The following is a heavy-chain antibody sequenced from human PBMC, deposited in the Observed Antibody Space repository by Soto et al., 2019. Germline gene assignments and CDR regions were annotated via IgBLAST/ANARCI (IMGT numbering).Heavy chain of an antibody. CDR3: AKDWGPSGSYFSY. CDR1: GFTFTIYA. Sequence: GGSLRLSCAASGFTFTIYAMSWVRQAPGKGLEWVSGISGSGGNTYYADSVKGRFTISRDNSKNTLYLQMNSLRAEDTAVYYCAKDWGPSGSYFSYWGQGTLVTVSS. J-gene: IGHJ4*02. CDR2: ISGSGGNT. D-gene: IGHD1-26*01. V-gene: IGHV3-23*01.